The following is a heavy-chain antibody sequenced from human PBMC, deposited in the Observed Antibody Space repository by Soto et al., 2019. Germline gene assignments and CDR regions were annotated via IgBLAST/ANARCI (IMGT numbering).Heavy chain of an antibody. CDR2: ISAHSGNT. J-gene: IGHJ4*02. CDR1: GYAFTTYG. Sequence: QVNLVQSGAEVKKPGASVKVSCKGSGYAFTTYGITWVRQAPGQGLEWMGWISAHSGNTNYAQKLQVRVTVTRDPSTSTAYMELRSLRSDDTAVYYWARGRYGDYWGQGALVTVSS. D-gene: IGHD1-1*01. CDR3: ARGRYGDY. V-gene: IGHV1-18*01.